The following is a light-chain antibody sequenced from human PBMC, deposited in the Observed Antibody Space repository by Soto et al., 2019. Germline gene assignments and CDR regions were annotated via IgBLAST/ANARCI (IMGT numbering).Light chain of an antibody. CDR1: KNDVGFYNL. V-gene: IGLV2-8*01. Sequence: QSALTQPPSASGSPGQSVTISCTGTKNDVGFYNLVSWYQHHPGKAPRLIIYEVVQRPSGVPDRFSGSKSGNTASLTVSGLQAADEADYFCKSYAGSNAYVFGRGTKVTVL. J-gene: IGLJ1*01. CDR2: EVV. CDR3: KSYAGSNAYV.